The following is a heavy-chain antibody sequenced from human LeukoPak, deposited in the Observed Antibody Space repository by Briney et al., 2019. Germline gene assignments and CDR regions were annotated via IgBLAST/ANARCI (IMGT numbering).Heavy chain of an antibody. CDR2: IYYSGST. J-gene: IGHJ5*02. Sequence: PSETLSLTCTVSGGSISSHYWSWIRQPPGKGLEWIGYIYYSGSTNYNPSLKSRVTISVDTSKNQFSLKLSSVTAADTAVYYCARATGYSSSSVWFDPWGQGTLVTVSS. CDR3: ARATGYSSSSVWFDP. D-gene: IGHD6-6*01. CDR1: GGSISSHY. V-gene: IGHV4-59*11.